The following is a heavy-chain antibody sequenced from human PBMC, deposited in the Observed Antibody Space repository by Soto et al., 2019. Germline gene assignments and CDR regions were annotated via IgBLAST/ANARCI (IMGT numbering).Heavy chain of an antibody. Sequence: SETLSLTSTVAGGSISSYYWSWIRQPPGKGLEWIGYIYYSGSTNYNPSLKSRVTISVDTSKNQFSLKLSSVTAADTAVYYCARYNWGAMGAFDIWGQGTMVTV. J-gene: IGHJ3*02. CDR1: GGSISSYY. D-gene: IGHD1-1*01. CDR2: IYYSGST. CDR3: ARYNWGAMGAFDI. V-gene: IGHV4-59*01.